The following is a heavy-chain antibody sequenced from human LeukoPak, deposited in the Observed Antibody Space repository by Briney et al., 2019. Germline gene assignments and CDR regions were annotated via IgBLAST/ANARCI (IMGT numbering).Heavy chain of an antibody. V-gene: IGHV4-39*01. Sequence: SETLSLTCTVSGGSIGSSSYYWGWIRQPPGKGLEWIGRIYYSGSTYYNPSLKSRVTISVDTSKNQFSLKLSSVTAADTAVYYCARHGYNWTPAHFDYWGQGTLVTVSS. CDR2: IYYSGST. CDR1: GGSIGSSSYY. J-gene: IGHJ4*02. D-gene: IGHD5-24*01. CDR3: ARHGYNWTPAHFDY.